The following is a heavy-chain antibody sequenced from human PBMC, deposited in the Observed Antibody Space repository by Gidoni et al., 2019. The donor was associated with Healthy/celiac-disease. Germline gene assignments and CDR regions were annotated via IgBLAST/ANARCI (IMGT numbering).Heavy chain of an antibody. CDR2: IYYSGST. CDR1: GGSISSYY. J-gene: IGHJ4*02. Sequence: QVQLQESGPGLVKPSETLSLTCTASGGSISSYYWSWIRQPPGKGLEWIGYIYYSGSTNYNPSLKSRVTISVDTSKNQFSLKLSSVTAADTAVYYCARLSGGSSWYYFDYWGQGTLVTVSS. D-gene: IGHD6-13*01. V-gene: IGHV4-59*01. CDR3: ARLSGGSSWYYFDY.